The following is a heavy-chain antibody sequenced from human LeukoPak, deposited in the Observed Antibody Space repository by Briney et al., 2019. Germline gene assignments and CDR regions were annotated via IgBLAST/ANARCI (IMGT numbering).Heavy chain of an antibody. V-gene: IGHV3-53*01. CDR2: IYTGGST. CDR3: ARDLGRYDSNQGPLDAFGI. CDR1: GFTVGSNY. D-gene: IGHD3-22*01. Sequence: PGGSLRLSCAASGFTVGSNYMSWVRQAPGRGLEWVSVIYTGGSTYYADSVKGRFTISRDNSKNTLYLQMNSLRAEDTAVYYCARDLGRYDSNQGPLDAFGIWGQGTMVAVSS. J-gene: IGHJ3*02.